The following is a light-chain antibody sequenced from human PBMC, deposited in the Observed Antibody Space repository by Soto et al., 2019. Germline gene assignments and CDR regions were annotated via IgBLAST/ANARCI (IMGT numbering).Light chain of an antibody. CDR1: QSVSGN. V-gene: IGKV3-15*01. CDR3: QQYNDWPPLT. CDR2: GAS. J-gene: IGKJ4*01. Sequence: EIVMTQSPATLSVSPGERATLSCRASQSVSGNLAWYQQKPGQAPRLLIYGASTRATGIPARFSGSGSGTEFALTITSLQSEDFAVYYCQQYNDWPPLTFGGGTKVEIK.